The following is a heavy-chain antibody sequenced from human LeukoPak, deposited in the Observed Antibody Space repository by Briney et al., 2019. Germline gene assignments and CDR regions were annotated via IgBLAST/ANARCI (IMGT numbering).Heavy chain of an antibody. Sequence: GGSLRLSCEASGFTFSAYAMTWVRQAPGKGLEWVAVISTDGSKTYYTDSVKGRFTISRDNSKNTLYLQVNSLRTEDTAVYYCARSRGATGYYWVDYWGQGTLVTVSS. V-gene: IGHV3-30-3*01. CDR2: ISTDGSKT. D-gene: IGHD3-22*01. J-gene: IGHJ4*02. CDR3: ARSRGATGYYWVDY. CDR1: GFTFSAYA.